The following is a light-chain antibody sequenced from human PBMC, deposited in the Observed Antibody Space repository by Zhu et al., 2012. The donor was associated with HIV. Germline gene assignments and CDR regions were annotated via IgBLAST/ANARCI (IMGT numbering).Light chain of an antibody. CDR3: QHYVPSPMYT. J-gene: IGKJ2*01. CDR2: SAS. V-gene: IGKV3-20*01. CDR1: QTVSRNY. Sequence: EIVLTQSPGTLSLSPGERATLSCRASQTVSRNYLAWYQQKPGQPPRLLIYSASRRVTGIPDRFSGSGSGTDFTLTISRLEPEDFAVYYCQHYVPSPMYTFRPRVPSWRSN.